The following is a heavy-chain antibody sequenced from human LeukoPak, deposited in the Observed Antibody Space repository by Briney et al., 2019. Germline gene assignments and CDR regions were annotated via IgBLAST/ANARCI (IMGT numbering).Heavy chain of an antibody. CDR1: GGSISSYY. Sequence: SETLSLTCTVSGGSISSYYWSWIRQPAGKGLEWSGRIYTSGSTNYNPSLKSRVTMSVDTSKNQFSLKLSSVTAADTAVYYCARGLGYCSSTSCADDAFDIWGQGTMVTVSS. J-gene: IGHJ3*02. CDR2: IYTSGST. V-gene: IGHV4-4*07. CDR3: ARGLGYCSSTSCADDAFDI. D-gene: IGHD2-2*01.